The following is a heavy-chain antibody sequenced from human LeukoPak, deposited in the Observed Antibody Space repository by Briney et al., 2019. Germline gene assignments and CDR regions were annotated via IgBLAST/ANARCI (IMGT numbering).Heavy chain of an antibody. V-gene: IGHV3-23*01. J-gene: IGHJ4*02. CDR2: ISDSGGRT. Sequence: PGGSLRLSCAVSGITLSNYGMSWVRQAPGKGLEWVAGISDSGGRTKYADSVKGRFTISRDNSKNTLYLQMNGLRAEDTAVYFCAKRGVVIRVILVGFHKEAYYFDSWGQGALVTVSS. D-gene: IGHD3-22*01. CDR3: AKRGVVIRVILVGFHKEAYYFDS. CDR1: GITLSNYG.